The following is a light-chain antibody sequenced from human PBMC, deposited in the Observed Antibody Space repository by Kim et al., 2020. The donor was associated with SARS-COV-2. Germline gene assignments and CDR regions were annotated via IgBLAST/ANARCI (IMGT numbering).Light chain of an antibody. V-gene: IGKV1-12*01. CDR3: QQANTFPLT. CDR1: PSIGNW. J-gene: IGKJ4*01. Sequence: IQMTQSPSSVSASVGDRVTITCRARPSIGNWLAWYQQKPGTAPRLLIYAASILQSGVPSRFSGSGYGADFTLTIMSLQPEDSATYYCQQANTFPLTFGGGTKVEI. CDR2: AAS.